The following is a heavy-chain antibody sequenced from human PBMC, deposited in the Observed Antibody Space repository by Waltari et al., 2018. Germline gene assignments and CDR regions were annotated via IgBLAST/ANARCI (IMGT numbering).Heavy chain of an antibody. CDR2: ISYDGSNK. CDR3: AKDFLTKMALYYGMDV. D-gene: IGHD2-8*01. J-gene: IGHJ6*02. CDR1: GFTFSSYG. Sequence: QVQLVESGGGVVQPGRSLRLSCAASGFTFSSYGMHWVRQAPGKGLEWVAVISYDGSNKDYADSVKGRFTISRDNSKNTLYLQMNSLRAEDTAVYYCAKDFLTKMALYYGMDVWGQGTTVTVSS. V-gene: IGHV3-30*18.